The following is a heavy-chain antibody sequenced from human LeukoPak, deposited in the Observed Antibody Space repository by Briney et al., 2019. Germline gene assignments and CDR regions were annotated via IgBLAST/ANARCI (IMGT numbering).Heavy chain of an antibody. D-gene: IGHD3-16*01. CDR1: GASISSGTSY. Sequence: PSETLSLTCTVSGASISSGTSYWSWIRQPAGKGLEWIGRVYTSGSTYYNPSLKSRVTISVDTSKNQFSLKLSSVTAADTAVYYCARVALNFGFDYWGQGTLVTVSS. CDR3: ARVALNFGFDY. V-gene: IGHV4-61*02. J-gene: IGHJ4*02. CDR2: VYTSGST.